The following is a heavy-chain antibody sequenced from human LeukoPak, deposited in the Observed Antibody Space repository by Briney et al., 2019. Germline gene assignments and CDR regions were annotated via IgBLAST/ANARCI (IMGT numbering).Heavy chain of an antibody. CDR3: ARGQRGPFDY. Sequence: GGSLRLSCAASGFTFDDYGMSWVRQAPGKGLEWVSVIYSGGSTYYADSVKGRFTISRDNSKNTLYLQMNSLRAEDTAVYYCARGQRGPFDYWGQGTLVTISS. CDR2: IYSGGST. J-gene: IGHJ4*02. V-gene: IGHV3-66*01. CDR1: GFTFDDYG. D-gene: IGHD3-10*01.